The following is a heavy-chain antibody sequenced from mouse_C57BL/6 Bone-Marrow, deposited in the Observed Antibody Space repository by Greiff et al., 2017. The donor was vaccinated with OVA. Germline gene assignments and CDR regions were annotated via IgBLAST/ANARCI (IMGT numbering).Heavy chain of an antibody. J-gene: IGHJ4*01. CDR2: IYPGSGNT. CDR3: ARGPLYAMDY. V-gene: IGHV1-66*01. CDR1: GYSFTSYY. Sequence: QVQLQHSGPELVKPGASVKISCKASGYSFTSYYIHWVKQRPGQGLEWIGWIYPGSGNTKYNEKFKGKATLTADTSSSTAYMQLSSLTSEDSAVYYCARGPLYAMDYWGQGTSVTVSS.